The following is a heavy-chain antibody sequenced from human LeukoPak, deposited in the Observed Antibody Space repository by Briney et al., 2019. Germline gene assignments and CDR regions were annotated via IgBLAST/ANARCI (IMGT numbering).Heavy chain of an antibody. CDR3: ARDGGYCSSTSCHPDY. CDR1: GFTFSSYW. D-gene: IGHD2-2*01. CDR2: IKQDGSEK. J-gene: IGHJ4*02. Sequence: GGSLRLSCAASGFTFSSYWMSWVRQAPGKGLEWVANIKQDGSEKYYVDSVKGRFTISRDNAKNSLYLQMNSLRAEDTALYYCARDGGYCSSTSCHPDYWGQGTLVTVSS. V-gene: IGHV3-7*03.